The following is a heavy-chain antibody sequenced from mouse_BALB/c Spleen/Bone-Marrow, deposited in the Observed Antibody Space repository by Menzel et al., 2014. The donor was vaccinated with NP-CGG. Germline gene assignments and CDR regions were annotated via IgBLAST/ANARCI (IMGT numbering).Heavy chain of an antibody. CDR2: IWAGGSS. J-gene: IGHJ3*01. V-gene: IGHV2-9*02. CDR1: GFSLTSYG. CDR3: ASPIYYDDPLVAY. D-gene: IGHD2-13*01. Sequence: QVQLQQSGPGLEAPSQSLSITCTVSGFSLTSYGVHWVRQPPGKGLEWLGVIWAGGSSNYNSALMSRLSISKDNSKIQVFLKMNSLQTDDTAMYYCASPIYYDDPLVAYWGQGTLVSVSA.